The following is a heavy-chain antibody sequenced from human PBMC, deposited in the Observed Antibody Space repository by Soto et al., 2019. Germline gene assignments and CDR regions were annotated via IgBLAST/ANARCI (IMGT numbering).Heavy chain of an antibody. V-gene: IGHV1-18*04. Sequence: APVKVSCKASGYTFTSSRISCVRQAPGQELEWMGWISAYNGNTNYAQKLQGRVTMTTDTSTSTAYMKLRSLRSDDTAVYYCARDRDHTAMIVVFITFYYYHGMDVLGHATTV. CDR1: GYTFTSSR. J-gene: IGHJ6*02. D-gene: IGHD3-22*01. CDR3: ARDRDHTAMIVVFITFYYYHGMDV. CDR2: ISAYNGNT.